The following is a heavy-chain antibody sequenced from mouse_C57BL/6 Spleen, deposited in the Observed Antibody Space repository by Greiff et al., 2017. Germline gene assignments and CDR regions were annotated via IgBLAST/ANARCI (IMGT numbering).Heavy chain of an antibody. V-gene: IGHV1-69*01. CDR3: ASYGNYPAWFAY. Sequence: VQLQQPGAELVMPGASVKLSCKASGYTFTSYWMHWVKQRPGQGLEWIGEIDPSVSYTNYNQKFKGKSTLTVDKSSSTAYMQLSSLTSEDSAVYYCASYGNYPAWFAYWGQGTLVTVSA. J-gene: IGHJ3*01. D-gene: IGHD2-1*01. CDR1: GYTFTSYW. CDR2: IDPSVSYT.